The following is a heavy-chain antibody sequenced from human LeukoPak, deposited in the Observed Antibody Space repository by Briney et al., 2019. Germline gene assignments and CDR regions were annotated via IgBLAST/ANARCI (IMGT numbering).Heavy chain of an antibody. CDR3: ARSSGTGTFSY. Sequence: PSETLSLTCTVSGDSISRSTYYWAWIRQSPGKGLEWIGSVYYGRSPYFNPSLESRATISVDTSKNHFSQKMSSVTAADTAVYYCARSSGTGTFSYWGQGTLVTVSS. V-gene: IGHV4-39*02. J-gene: IGHJ4*02. CDR2: VYYGRSP. CDR1: GDSISRSTYY. D-gene: IGHD6-25*01.